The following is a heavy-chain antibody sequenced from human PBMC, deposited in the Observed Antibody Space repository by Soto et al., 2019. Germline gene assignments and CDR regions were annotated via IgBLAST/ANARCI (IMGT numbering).Heavy chain of an antibody. CDR1: GFTFTNSA. V-gene: IGHV1-58*02. Sequence: VASVKVSCKASGFTFTNSAIQWVRQARGQRLEWMRWIVVGSGHTNYAQKFQERLTITRDMSTSTAYMELSSRTLEDTAVYYCAAVQGGGATFHFWGQGTLVSVSS. D-gene: IGHD1-26*01. J-gene: IGHJ4*02. CDR2: IVVGSGHT. CDR3: AAVQGGGATFHF.